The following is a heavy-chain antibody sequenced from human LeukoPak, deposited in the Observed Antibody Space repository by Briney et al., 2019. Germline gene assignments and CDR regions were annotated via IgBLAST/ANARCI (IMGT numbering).Heavy chain of an antibody. V-gene: IGHV4-39*01. J-gene: IGHJ3*02. CDR3: ARGGSLGAFDI. CDR1: GGSISSSGYY. CDR2: IYYSGST. Sequence: PSETLSLTCTVSGGSISSSGYYWGWIRQPPGKGLEWIGSIYYSGSTYYNPSLKSRVTISVDTSKNQFSLKLSSVTAADTAVYYCARGGSLGAFDIWGQGTMVTVSS. D-gene: IGHD3-16*01.